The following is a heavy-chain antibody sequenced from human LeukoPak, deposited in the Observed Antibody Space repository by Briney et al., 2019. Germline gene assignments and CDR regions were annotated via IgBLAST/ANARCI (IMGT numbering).Heavy chain of an antibody. CDR1: GGSISGYY. CDR3: ARYLCSGGTCYGSDY. Sequence: KPSETLSLSCTVSGGSISGYYWSWIRQPPGKGLEWVGFIPYSGRTSYNPSLKSRVTISVDTSKNEFSLKLTSVTVADTAVYYCARYLCSGGTCYGSDYWGQGTPVTVSS. D-gene: IGHD2-15*01. J-gene: IGHJ4*02. CDR2: IPYSGRT. V-gene: IGHV4-59*01.